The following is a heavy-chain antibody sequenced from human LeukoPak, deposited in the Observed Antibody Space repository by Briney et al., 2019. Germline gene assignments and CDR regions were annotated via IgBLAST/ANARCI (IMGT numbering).Heavy chain of an antibody. J-gene: IGHJ4*02. V-gene: IGHV3-11*03. CDR1: GFTFSDYY. D-gene: IGHD1-26*01. Sequence: GGSLRLSCAASGFTFSDYYMSWIRHAPGKGLEWVSYISSSSSYTNYADSVKGRFTISRDNAKNSLYLQMNSLRAEDTAVYYSAVGSYLGRNFDYWGQGTLVTVSS. CDR2: ISSSSSYT. CDR3: AVGSYLGRNFDY.